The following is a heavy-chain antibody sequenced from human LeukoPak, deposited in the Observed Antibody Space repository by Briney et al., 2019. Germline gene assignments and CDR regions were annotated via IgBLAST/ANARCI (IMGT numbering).Heavy chain of an antibody. J-gene: IGHJ4*02. CDR3: ARHLYCGGDCYPLFDY. CDR1: GGTFSSYA. CDR2: IIPIFGTA. D-gene: IGHD2-21*02. Sequence: GASVKVSCKASGGTFSSYAISWVRQAPGQGLEWMGGIIPIFGTANYAQKFQGRVTITTDESTSTAYMELSSLRSEDPAVYYSARHLYCGGDCYPLFDYWVQGTLVTVSS. V-gene: IGHV1-69*05.